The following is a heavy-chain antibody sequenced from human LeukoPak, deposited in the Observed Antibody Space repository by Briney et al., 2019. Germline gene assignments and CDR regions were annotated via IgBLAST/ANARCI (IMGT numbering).Heavy chain of an antibody. J-gene: IGHJ4*02. Sequence: ASETLSLTCTVSGGSISSSSCYWGWIRQPPGKGLEWIGSIYYSGSTYYNPSLKSRVTISVDTSKNQFSLKLSSVTAADTAVYYCAREAAGGGILDYWGQGTLVTVSS. CDR1: GGSISSSSCY. D-gene: IGHD6-13*01. V-gene: IGHV4-39*01. CDR2: IYYSGST. CDR3: AREAAGGGILDY.